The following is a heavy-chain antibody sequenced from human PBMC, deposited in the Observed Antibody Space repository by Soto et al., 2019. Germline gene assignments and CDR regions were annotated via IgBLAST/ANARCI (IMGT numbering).Heavy chain of an antibody. Sequence: QVQLVESGGGVVQPGRSLRLSCEASGFTLSSFALHWVRQAPGRGLEWVAVISCDGTNKYYADSVKVRFTISRDNSKITIYLQMNRLRVDDTGVYYCARGAYWSSTSGCYRYGMDVWGQGTTVTVSS. J-gene: IGHJ6*02. V-gene: IGHV3-30-3*01. CDR1: GFTLSSFA. CDR2: ISCDGTNK. CDR3: ARGAYWSSTSGCYRYGMDV. D-gene: IGHD2-2*01.